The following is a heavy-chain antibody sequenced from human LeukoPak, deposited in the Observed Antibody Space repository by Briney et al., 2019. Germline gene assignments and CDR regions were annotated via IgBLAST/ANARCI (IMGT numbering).Heavy chain of an antibody. V-gene: IGHV3-48*03. CDR2: ISSSGSTI. D-gene: IGHD6-13*01. CDR3: ARAHVEQQWRGPDY. Sequence: PGGTLRLSCAASGSTFSSYEMNWVRQAPGKGLEWVSYISSSGSTIYYADSVKGRFTISRDNAKNSLYLQMNSMRAEDTAVYYCARAHVEQQWRGPDYWGQGTLVTVSS. J-gene: IGHJ4*02. CDR1: GSTFSSYE.